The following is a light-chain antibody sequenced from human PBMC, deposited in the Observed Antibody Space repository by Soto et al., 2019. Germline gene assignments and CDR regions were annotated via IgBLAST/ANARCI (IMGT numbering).Light chain of an antibody. CDR3: CSYTGSLTLL. J-gene: IGLJ2*01. V-gene: IGLV2-14*01. CDR2: EVS. CDR1: SSDVGGYDY. Sequence: QSALTQPASVSGSPGQSITISCTGSSSDVGGYDYVSWYQQHPGKAPKLMIYEVSNRPSGVSNRFSGSKSGNTASLTISGLQAEDEAAYYGCSYTGSLTLLFGGGTKLTVL.